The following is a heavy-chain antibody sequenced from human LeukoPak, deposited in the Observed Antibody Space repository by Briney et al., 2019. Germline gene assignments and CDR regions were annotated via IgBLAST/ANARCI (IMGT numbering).Heavy chain of an antibody. D-gene: IGHD3-16*01. CDR2: ISASGGST. V-gene: IGHV3-23*01. CDR1: GFTFSSYW. CDR3: ATQGGNFDY. Sequence: PGGSLRLSCAASGFTFSSYWMHWVRQAPGKGLEWVSIISASGGSTYYADSVKGRFTISRDNSKNTLYLQMNSLRAEDTAVYYCATQGGNFDYWGQGTLVTVSS. J-gene: IGHJ4*02.